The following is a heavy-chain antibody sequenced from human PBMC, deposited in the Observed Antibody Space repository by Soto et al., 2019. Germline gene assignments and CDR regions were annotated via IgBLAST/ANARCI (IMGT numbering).Heavy chain of an antibody. CDR1: GGTFSSYL. J-gene: IGHJ6*02. D-gene: IGHD2-15*01. CDR3: ARDPQPSVLTGGIAGYHGLDV. CDR2: IIPMFGTA. Sequence: ASVNVSCKASGGTFSSYLISWVRQGPGQGLECMGGIIPMFGTANYAQKFQGRVTITADESTSTAYMELSSLRSEDTALYYCARDPQPSVLTGGIAGYHGLDVWGQGTTVTVSS. V-gene: IGHV1-69*13.